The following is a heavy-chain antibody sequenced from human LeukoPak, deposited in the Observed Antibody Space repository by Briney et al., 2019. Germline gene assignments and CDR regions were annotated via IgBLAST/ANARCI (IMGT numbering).Heavy chain of an antibody. D-gene: IGHD4-17*01. CDR1: GFTFSSYA. CDR3: AKGKRYGDQAWYFDL. CDR2: ISGSGGST. J-gene: IGHJ2*01. Sequence: GGSLRLSCAASGFTFSSYAMSWVRQAPRKGLEWVSAISGSGGSTYYADSVKGRFTISRDNSKNTLYLEMNSLRAEDTAVYYCAKGKRYGDQAWYFDLWGRGTLVTVSS. V-gene: IGHV3-23*01.